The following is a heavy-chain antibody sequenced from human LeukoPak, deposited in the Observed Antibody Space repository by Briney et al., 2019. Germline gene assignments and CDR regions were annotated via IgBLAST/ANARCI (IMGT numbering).Heavy chain of an antibody. CDR3: ARAPGLARLRFLEWLN. D-gene: IGHD3-3*01. V-gene: IGHV4-34*01. J-gene: IGHJ4*02. CDR2: INHSGST. CDR1: GGSFSGYY. Sequence: SETLSLTCAVCGGSFSGYYWSWIRQPPGKGLEWIGEINHSGSTNYNPSLKSRVTISVDTSKNQFSLKLSSVTAADTAVYYCARAPGLARLRFLEWLNWGQGTLVTVSA.